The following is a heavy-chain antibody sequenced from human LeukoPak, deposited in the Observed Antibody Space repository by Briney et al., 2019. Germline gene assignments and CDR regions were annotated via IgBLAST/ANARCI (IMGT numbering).Heavy chain of an antibody. D-gene: IGHD6-13*01. V-gene: IGHV3-21*01. CDR1: GFTFSSYS. CDR3: ARSFLSIAAAATDY. J-gene: IGHJ4*02. Sequence: GGSLRLSCAASGFTFSSYSMNWVRQAPGKGLEWVSSISSTSSYIYYADSVKGRFTISRDNAKNSLYLQMNSLRAEDTAVYYCARSFLSIAAAATDYWGQGTLVTVSS. CDR2: ISSTSSYI.